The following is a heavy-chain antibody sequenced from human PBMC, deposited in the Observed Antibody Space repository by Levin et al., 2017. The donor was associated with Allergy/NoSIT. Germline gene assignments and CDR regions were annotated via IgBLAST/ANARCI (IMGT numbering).Heavy chain of an antibody. J-gene: IGHJ4*02. CDR2: IYYSGST. CDR1: GGSISSSSYY. Sequence: SETLSLTCTVSGGSISSSSYYWGWIRQPPGKGLEWIGSIYYSGSTYYNPSLKSRVTISVDTSKNQFSLKLSSVTAADTAVYYCARDIWYSSSFSIKDYWGQGTLVTVSS. V-gene: IGHV4-39*07. CDR3: ARDIWYSSSFSIKDY. D-gene: IGHD6-13*01.